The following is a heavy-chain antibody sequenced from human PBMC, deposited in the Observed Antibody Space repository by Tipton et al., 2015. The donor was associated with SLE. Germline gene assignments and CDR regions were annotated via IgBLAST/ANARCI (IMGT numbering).Heavy chain of an antibody. J-gene: IGHJ3*02. D-gene: IGHD6-19*01. CDR1: GYSFTSYW. CDR3: ASPPQLAGDGNLVDI. Sequence: QLVQSGAEVKKPGESLKISCKGSGYSFTSYWIGWVRQMPGKGLEWMGLIYPGDSDTRYSPSFQGQVTISADKSISTAFLHWSSLQASDTAIYYCASPPQLAGDGNLVDIWGQGTMVTVSS. V-gene: IGHV5-51*03. CDR2: IYPGDSDT.